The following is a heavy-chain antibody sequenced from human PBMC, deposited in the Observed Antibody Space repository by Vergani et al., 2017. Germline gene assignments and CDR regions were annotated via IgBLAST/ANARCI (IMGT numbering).Heavy chain of an antibody. Sequence: EVQLLESGGGSAQPGESLRLSCVASGITFTAHCLNWVRQAPGKGLEWVSGISGQNFRTHYADSVKGRFTISRDDSKNTVYLQMNSLRPEDTATYYCVKDAGSYENFFDSWGQGTLVTVSS. CDR3: VKDAGSYENFFDS. CDR1: GITFTAHC. V-gene: IGHV3-23*01. D-gene: IGHD1-26*01. CDR2: ISGQNFRT. J-gene: IGHJ4*02.